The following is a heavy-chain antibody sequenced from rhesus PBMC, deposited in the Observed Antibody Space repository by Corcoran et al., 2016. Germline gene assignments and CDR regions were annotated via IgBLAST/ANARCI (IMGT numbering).Heavy chain of an antibody. V-gene: IGHV4-160*01. J-gene: IGHJ4*01. Sequence: QVQLQQWGEGLVKPSETLSLTCAVYGGSISSNYWSWIRQPPGKGLEWIGRIRSGGSTNYNPSLKSRVTISIDTSKNQFSLKLSSVTAADTAVYYCARGVWGDYYDYWGQGVLVTVSS. CDR2: IRSGGST. D-gene: IGHD3-34*01. CDR3: ARGVWGDYYDY. CDR1: GGSISSNY.